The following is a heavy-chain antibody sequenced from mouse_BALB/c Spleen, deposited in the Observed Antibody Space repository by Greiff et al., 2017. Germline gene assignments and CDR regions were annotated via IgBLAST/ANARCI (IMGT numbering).Heavy chain of an antibody. CDR1: GYTFTSYV. Sequence: VQLQQSGPELVKPGASVKMSCKASGYTFTSYVMHWVKQKPGQGLEWIGYINPYNDGTKYNEKFKSKATLTVDKSSSTAYMQLSSLTSEDSAVYYCTRGGRLRYAMDYWGQGTSVTVSS. D-gene: IGHD1-2*01. V-gene: IGHV1-14*01. J-gene: IGHJ4*01. CDR2: INPYNDGT. CDR3: TRGGRLRYAMDY.